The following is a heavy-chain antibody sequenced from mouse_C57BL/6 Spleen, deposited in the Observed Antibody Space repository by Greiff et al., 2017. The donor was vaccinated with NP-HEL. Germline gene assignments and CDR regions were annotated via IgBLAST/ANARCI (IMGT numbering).Heavy chain of an antibody. V-gene: IGHV5-6*01. J-gene: IGHJ3*01. CDR1: GFTFSSYG. CDR3: ARDYSNYDWCAY. CDR2: ISSGGSYT. D-gene: IGHD2-5*01. Sequence: EVKLVESGGDLVKPGGSLKLSCAASGFTFSSYGMSWVRQTPDKRLEWVATISSGGSYTYYPDSVKGRFTISRDNAKNTLYLQMSSLKSEDTAMYYCARDYSNYDWCAYWGQGTLVTVSA.